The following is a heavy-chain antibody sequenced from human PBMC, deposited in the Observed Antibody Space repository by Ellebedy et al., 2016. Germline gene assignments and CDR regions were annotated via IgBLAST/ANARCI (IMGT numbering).Heavy chain of an antibody. J-gene: IGHJ6*02. D-gene: IGHD3-10*01. CDR2: IYHNGST. CDR3: ATTLVRGLIMRTHYGLDV. V-gene: IGHV4-31*03. Sequence: SETLSLTCTVSGDSISSADYYWNWIRQHPGKGLEWIGDIYHNGSTSYNPSLKTRSTMSIDMSRNQFSLRLTSVTAADTAQYFCATTLVRGLIMRTHYGLDVWGPGTTVIVSS. CDR1: GDSISSADYY.